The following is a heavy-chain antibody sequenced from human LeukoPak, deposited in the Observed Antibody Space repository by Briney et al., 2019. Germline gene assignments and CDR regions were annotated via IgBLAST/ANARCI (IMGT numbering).Heavy chain of an antibody. CDR1: GFTFSSYA. V-gene: IGHV3-23*01. D-gene: IGHD5-24*01. CDR2: ISGSGGST. CDR3: AKDDEERWLPDY. J-gene: IGHJ4*02. Sequence: GGSLRLSCAASGFTFSSYAMSWVRQAPGKGLEWVSAISGSGGSTYYADSVKGRFTIFRDNSKNTLYLQMNSLRAEDTAVYYCAKDDEERWLPDYWGQGTLVTVSS.